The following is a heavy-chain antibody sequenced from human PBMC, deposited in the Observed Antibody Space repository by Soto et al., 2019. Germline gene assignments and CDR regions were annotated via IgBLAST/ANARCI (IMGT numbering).Heavy chain of an antibody. CDR2: ISAYNGNT. J-gene: IGHJ5*02. D-gene: IGHD2-15*01. CDR3: ERDRKDHLLLNNRFDP. CDR1: GYTFTSYG. V-gene: IGHV1-18*01. Sequence: QVQLVQSGAEVKKPWASVKVSCKASGYTFTSYGISWVRQAPGQGLEWMGWISAYNGNTNYAQKLQGRVTMTTDTATSTADMAMRRLRSNDTAVYYCERDRKDHLLLNNRFDPWGQRTLVTVSS.